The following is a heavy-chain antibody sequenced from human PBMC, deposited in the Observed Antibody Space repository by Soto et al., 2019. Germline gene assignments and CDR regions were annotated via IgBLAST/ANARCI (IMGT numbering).Heavy chain of an antibody. V-gene: IGHV3-30*18. CDR1: GFTFSSYG. J-gene: IGHJ6*02. Sequence: GGSLRLSCAASGFTFSSYGMHWVRQAPGKGLEWVALISYDGSNKYYADSVKGRFTISRDNSKNTLFLQLNSLRVEDTAVYYCAKDEGYSYGMDVWGQGTTVTAP. D-gene: IGHD5-18*01. CDR2: ISYDGSNK. CDR3: AKDEGYSYGMDV.